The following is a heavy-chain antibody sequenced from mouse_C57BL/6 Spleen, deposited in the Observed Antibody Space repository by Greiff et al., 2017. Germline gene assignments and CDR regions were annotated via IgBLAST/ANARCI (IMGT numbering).Heavy chain of an antibody. CDR2: IYPGDGDT. CDR3: ARGGPLRRDYFDY. D-gene: IGHD1-1*01. J-gene: IGHJ2*01. CDR1: GYAFSSSW. V-gene: IGHV1-82*01. Sequence: QVTLKVSGPELVKPGASVKISCKASGYAFSSSWMNWVKQRPGKGLEWIGRIYPGDGDTNYNGKFKGKATLTADKSSSTAYMQLSSLTSEDSAVYFCARGGPLRRDYFDYWGQGTTLTVSS.